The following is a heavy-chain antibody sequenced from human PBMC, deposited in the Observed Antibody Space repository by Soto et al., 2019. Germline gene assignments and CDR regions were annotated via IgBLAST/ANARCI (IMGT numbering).Heavy chain of an antibody. D-gene: IGHD6-13*01. CDR1: GYTFTSYG. CDR2: ISAYNGNT. Sequence: ASVKVSCKASGYTFTSYGISWVRQAPGQGLEWMGWISAYNGNTNYAQKLQGRVTMTTDTSTSTAYMELRSLRSDDTAVYYCARDLTYSSSWYNYYYYYYGMDVWGQGTTATVSS. V-gene: IGHV1-18*04. CDR3: ARDLTYSSSWYNYYYYYYGMDV. J-gene: IGHJ6*02.